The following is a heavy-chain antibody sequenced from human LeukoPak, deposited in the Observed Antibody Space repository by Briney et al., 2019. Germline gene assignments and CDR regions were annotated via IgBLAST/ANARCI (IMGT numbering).Heavy chain of an antibody. J-gene: IGHJ4*02. CDR3: ARQEGGIVGPY. V-gene: IGHV3-30*02. CDR2: IRYDGSNK. D-gene: IGHD1-26*01. CDR1: ALRFSSFA. Sequence: GGSLRLSCAASALRFSSFAMTWVRQVPGKGLEWVAFIRYDGSNKYYADSVKGRFTISRDNSKNTLYLQMNSLRAEDTAVYYCARQEGGIVGPYWGQGTLVTVSS.